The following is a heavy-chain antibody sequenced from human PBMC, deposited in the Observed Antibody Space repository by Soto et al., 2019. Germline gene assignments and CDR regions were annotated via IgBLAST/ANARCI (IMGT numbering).Heavy chain of an antibody. Sequence: ASVKVSCKASGYTFTSYDINWVRQATGQGLEYLGWMNPNSGNTGYVQKFQGRVTMTRDDSISTAYMELSSLRPEDTAVYYCAREGLVLVPTTVNSDYYYYAMDVWGQGTTVTVSS. J-gene: IGHJ6*02. V-gene: IGHV1-8*01. CDR2: MNPNSGNT. D-gene: IGHD4-17*01. CDR3: AREGLVLVPTTVNSDYYYYAMDV. CDR1: GYTFTSYD.